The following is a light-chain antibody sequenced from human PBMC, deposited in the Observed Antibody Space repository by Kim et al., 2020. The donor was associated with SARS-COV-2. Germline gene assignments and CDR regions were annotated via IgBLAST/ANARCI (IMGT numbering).Light chain of an antibody. Sequence: PGQSITISCTGTNSDVGSYNRVSWYQQHPGKAPKLMIYDVSKRPSGVSNRFSGSKSGNTASLTISGLQAEDEADYYCSSYSTTTVLFGAGTQLTVL. CDR3: SSYSTTTVL. V-gene: IGLV2-14*04. CDR2: DVS. CDR1: NSDVGSYNR. J-gene: IGLJ2*01.